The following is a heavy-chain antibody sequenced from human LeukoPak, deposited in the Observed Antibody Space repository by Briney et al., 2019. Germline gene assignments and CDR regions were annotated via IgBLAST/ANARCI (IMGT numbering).Heavy chain of an antibody. J-gene: IGHJ4*02. CDR1: AFNFSDYC. V-gene: IGHV3-7*01. D-gene: IGHD5-24*01. Sequence: GGSLRLSCVASAFNFSDYCMNWVRQAPGKGLEWVASIRRDGTEKNYVDSAKGRFTISRDNAKSSLYLQMNSLRAEDTAVYYCGSSEDGYIDYWGQGTLVSVSS. CDR2: IRRDGTEK. CDR3: GSSEDGYIDY.